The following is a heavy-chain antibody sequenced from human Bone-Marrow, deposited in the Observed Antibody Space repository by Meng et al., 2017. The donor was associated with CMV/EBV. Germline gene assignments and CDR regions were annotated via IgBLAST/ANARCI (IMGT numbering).Heavy chain of an antibody. CDR2: ISYDGSNK. CDR1: GFTFSSYA. D-gene: IGHD5-12*01. J-gene: IGHJ6*02. Sequence: GGSLRLSCAASGFTFSSYAMHWVRQAPGKGLEWVAVISYDGSNKYYADSVKGRFTISRDNSKNTQYLQMNSLRAEDTAVYYCAKDIYSGYDYPPDYGMDVWGQGTTVTVSS. V-gene: IGHV3-30*04. CDR3: AKDIYSGYDYPPDYGMDV.